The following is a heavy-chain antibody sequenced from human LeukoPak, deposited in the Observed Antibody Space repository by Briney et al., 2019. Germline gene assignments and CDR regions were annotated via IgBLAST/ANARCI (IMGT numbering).Heavy chain of an antibody. CDR2: IYYSGST. V-gene: IGHV4-59*02. J-gene: IGHJ4*02. D-gene: IGHD5-18*01. CDR1: GCSVSSYY. CDR3: ARGPGGYSYGYYFDY. Sequence: AETLSLTCTVSGCSVSSYYLSWMRQPPGKGLAWMGDIYYSGSTNYNPPLKSRVTISVDTSKNQFSLKLSSVTAADTAVYYCARGPGGYSYGYYFDYWGQGTLVSVSS.